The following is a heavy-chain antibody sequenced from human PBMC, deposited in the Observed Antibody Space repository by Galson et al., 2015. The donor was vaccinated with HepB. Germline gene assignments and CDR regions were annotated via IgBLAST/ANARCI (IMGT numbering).Heavy chain of an antibody. Sequence: SVKVSCKASGGTFSSYTISWVRQASGQGLEWMGRIIPILGIANYAQKFQGRVTITADKSTSTAYMELSSLRSEDTAVYYCARDLYSSSSEYYYYYYMDVWGKGTTVTVSS. CDR2: IIPILGIA. V-gene: IGHV1-69*04. D-gene: IGHD6-6*01. CDR1: GGTFSSYT. CDR3: ARDLYSSSSEYYYYYYMDV. J-gene: IGHJ6*03.